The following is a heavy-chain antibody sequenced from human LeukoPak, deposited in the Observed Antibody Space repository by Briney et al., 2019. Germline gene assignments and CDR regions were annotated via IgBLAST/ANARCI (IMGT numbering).Heavy chain of an antibody. CDR3: ARDGILGSHDC. D-gene: IGHD3-3*02. V-gene: IGHV3-74*01. CDR1: GFTFRSYW. Sequence: GGSLRLSCAASGFTFRSYWMHWVRQTPGKELVWVSHINNDGSDTSYADSVKGRFTITRDNAKSTLFLQMNSLRAEDTAVYYCARDGILGSHDCWGQGTLVTVSS. CDR2: INNDGSDT. J-gene: IGHJ4*02.